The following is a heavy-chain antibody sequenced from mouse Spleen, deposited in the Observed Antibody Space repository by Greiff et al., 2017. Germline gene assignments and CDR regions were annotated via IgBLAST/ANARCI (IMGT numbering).Heavy chain of an antibody. CDR2: IDPENGDT. CDR1: GLNIKDDY. Sequence: EVQLQQSGAELVRPGASVKLSCTASGLNIKDDYMHWVKQRPEQGLEWIGWIDPENGDTEYASKFQGKATITADTSSNTAYLQLSSLTSEDTAVYYCTTELGEGFAYWGQGTLVTVSA. CDR3: TTELGEGFAY. D-gene: IGHD4-1*01. V-gene: IGHV14-4*01. J-gene: IGHJ3*01.